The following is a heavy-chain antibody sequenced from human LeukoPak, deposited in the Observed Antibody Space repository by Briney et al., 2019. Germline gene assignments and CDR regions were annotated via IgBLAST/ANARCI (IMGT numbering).Heavy chain of an antibody. V-gene: IGHV3-30*12. CDR1: GFTFSSYG. D-gene: IGHD4-17*01. CDR2: IRYVGSDK. J-gene: IGHJ4*02. CDR3: ARENDYALDY. Sequence: GGSLRLSCAASGFTFSSYGMHWVRQAPGKGLEWVAVIRYVGSDKYYADSVKGRFTISRDHSQNTMYLQMNSLRVEDTAVYYCARENDYALDYWGQGTLVTVSS.